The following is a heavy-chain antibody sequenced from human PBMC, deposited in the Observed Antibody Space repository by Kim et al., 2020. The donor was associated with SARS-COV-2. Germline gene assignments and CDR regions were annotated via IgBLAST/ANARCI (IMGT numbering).Heavy chain of an antibody. CDR2: ISSDGSSI. Sequence: WGSLRLSCAASGFTFSGYWMHWVRQAPGKGLVWVSRISSDGSSINYADFVKGRFTISRDNAKNTLYVQMNSLRVEDTAVYYCARGGASGSYSGVNYGLDVWGQGTTVTVS. J-gene: IGHJ6*02. CDR1: GFTFSGYW. D-gene: IGHD3-10*01. V-gene: IGHV3-74*01. CDR3: ARGGASGSYSGVNYGLDV.